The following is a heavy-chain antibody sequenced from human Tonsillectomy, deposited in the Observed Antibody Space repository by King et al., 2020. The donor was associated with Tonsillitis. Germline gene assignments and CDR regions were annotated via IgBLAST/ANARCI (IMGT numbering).Heavy chain of an antibody. CDR1: GYTFSDYY. Sequence: QLVQSGAEVKKPGASVKVSCKASGYTFSDYYLQWVRQAPGQGLEWMGWINPNTGGTKSAQKFQGMVTLTRDTSISTDYMELSSLRSDDTALYFCAREKEYYDVMTGSYNFFDTWGQGTLVTVSS. J-gene: IGHJ5*02. V-gene: IGHV1-2*02. D-gene: IGHD3-9*01. CDR3: AREKEYYDVMTGSYNFFDT. CDR2: INPNTGGT.